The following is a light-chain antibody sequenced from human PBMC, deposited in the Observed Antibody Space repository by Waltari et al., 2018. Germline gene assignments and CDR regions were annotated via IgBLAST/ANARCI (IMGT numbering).Light chain of an antibody. V-gene: IGKV4-1*01. CDR1: QSLLTRSNNQNY. Sequence: EIVMTQSPDSLAVSLGERATINCKSSQSLLTRSNNQNYLACYQQKPGQPPKLIIYWASNRESGVPARFSGSGSGTDFTLTISRLQAEDVALYYCHQYFSGHSFGQGTKLEIK. CDR2: WAS. J-gene: IGKJ2*01. CDR3: HQYFSGHS.